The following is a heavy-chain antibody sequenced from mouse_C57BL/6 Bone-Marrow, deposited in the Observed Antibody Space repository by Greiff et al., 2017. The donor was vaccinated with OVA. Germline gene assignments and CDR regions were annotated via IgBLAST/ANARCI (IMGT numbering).Heavy chain of an antibody. Sequence: QVQLQQSGAELARPGASVKLSCKASGYTFTSYGISWVKQRTGQGLEWIGEIYPRSGNTYYNEKFKGKATLTADKSSSTAYMELRSLTSEDSAVYFCASGDYGNFYFDYWGQGTTLTVSS. CDR2: IYPRSGNT. J-gene: IGHJ2*01. CDR3: ASGDYGNFYFDY. CDR1: GYTFTSYG. D-gene: IGHD2-1*01. V-gene: IGHV1-81*01.